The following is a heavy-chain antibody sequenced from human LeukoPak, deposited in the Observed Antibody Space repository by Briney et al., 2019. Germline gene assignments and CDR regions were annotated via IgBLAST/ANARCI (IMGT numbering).Heavy chain of an antibody. V-gene: IGHV3-15*01. CDR3: TTEAYYYGSGSYF. Sequence: GGSLRLSCAASGFTVSSNYMSWVRQAPGKGLEWVGRIKSKTDGGTTDYAAPVKGRFTISRDDSKNTLYLQMNSLKTEDTAVYYCTTEAYYYGSGSYFWGQGTLVTVSS. CDR1: GFTVSSNY. J-gene: IGHJ4*02. D-gene: IGHD3-10*01. CDR2: IKSKTDGGTT.